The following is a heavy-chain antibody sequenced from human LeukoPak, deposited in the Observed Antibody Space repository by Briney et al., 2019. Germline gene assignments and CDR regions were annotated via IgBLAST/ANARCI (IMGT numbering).Heavy chain of an antibody. CDR2: ISYDGSNK. V-gene: IGHV3-30-3*01. Sequence: GGSLRLSCAASGFTFSNAWMSWVRQAPGKGLEWVAVISYDGSNKYYADSVKGRFTISRDNSKNTLYLQMNSLRAEDTAVYYCARPEPFDYWGQGTLVTVSS. CDR1: GFTFSNAW. J-gene: IGHJ4*02. CDR3: ARPEPFDY.